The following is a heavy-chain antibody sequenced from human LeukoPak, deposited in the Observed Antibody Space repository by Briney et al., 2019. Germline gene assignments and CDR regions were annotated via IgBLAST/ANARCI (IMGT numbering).Heavy chain of an antibody. D-gene: IGHD3-22*01. CDR3: AKYGYYYDSSGYPTGNWFDP. V-gene: IGHV4-4*08. CDR1: GGSLRSYN. J-gene: IGHJ5*02. Sequence: SETLSLTCTVSGGSLRSYNWSWIRQPPRERLECIGYIYFSVSTNYNPSLKSRVTISVDTSKNQFSLKLSFVTAADTAVYYCAKYGYYYDSSGYPTGNWFDPWGQGTLVTVSS. CDR2: IYFSVST.